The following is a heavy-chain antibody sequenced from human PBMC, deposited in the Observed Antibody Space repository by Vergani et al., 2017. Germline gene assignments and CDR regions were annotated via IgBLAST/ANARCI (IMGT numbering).Heavy chain of an antibody. CDR2: IYYSGST. D-gene: IGHD5-12*01. CDR3: AREVMEGNGGYARRVPVYYFDY. CDR1: GGSISSGGYY. Sequence: QVQLQESGPGLVKPSQTLSLTCTVSGGSISSGGYYWSWIRQHPGTGLEWIGYIYYSGSTYYNPSLKSRVTISVDTSKNQFSLKLSSVTAADTAVYYCAREVMEGNGGYARRVPVYYFDYWGQGTLVTVSS. J-gene: IGHJ4*02. V-gene: IGHV4-31*03.